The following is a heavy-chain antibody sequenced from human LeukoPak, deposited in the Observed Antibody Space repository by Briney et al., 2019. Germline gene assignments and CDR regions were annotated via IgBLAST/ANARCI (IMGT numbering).Heavy chain of an antibody. CDR1: GGSFSGYY. V-gene: IGHV4-59*01. J-gene: IGHJ4*02. CDR2: IYYSGST. D-gene: IGHD3-22*01. Sequence: SETLSLTCAVYGGSFSGYYWSWIRQPPGKGLEWIGYIYYSGSTNYNPSLKSRVTISVDTSKNQFSLKLSSVTAADTAVYYCAVDYYDSSGYSDYWGQGTLVTVSS. CDR3: AVDYYDSSGYSDY.